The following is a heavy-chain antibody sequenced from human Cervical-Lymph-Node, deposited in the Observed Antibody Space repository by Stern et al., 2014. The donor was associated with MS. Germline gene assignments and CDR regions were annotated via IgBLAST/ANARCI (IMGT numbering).Heavy chain of an antibody. Sequence: QVQLQESGPGLVKPSGTLSLTCAVSGGSISSDNWWSWVRQPPGKGLEWSGEVYHSGSATYIPSLKSRVTMSVDKSKNQFSLRLTSVTAADTAVYYCARDFEFQLQCDWGQGALVTVSS. D-gene: IGHD2-2*01. J-gene: IGHJ4*02. CDR1: GGSISSDNW. V-gene: IGHV4-4*02. CDR3: ARDFEFQLQCD. CDR2: VYHSGSA.